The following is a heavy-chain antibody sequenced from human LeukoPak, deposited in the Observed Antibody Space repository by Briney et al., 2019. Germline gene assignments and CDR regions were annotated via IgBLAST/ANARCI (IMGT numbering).Heavy chain of an antibody. CDR1: GFTFSSYR. Sequence: GSLRLSCAASGFTFSSYRMSWVRQPPGKGLEWIGSIYYSGSTYYNPSLKSRVTISVDTSKNQFSLKLSSVTAADTAVYYCARTAENNWFDPWGQGTLVTVSS. V-gene: IGHV4-39*01. CDR2: IYYSGST. J-gene: IGHJ5*02. CDR3: ARTAENNWFDP.